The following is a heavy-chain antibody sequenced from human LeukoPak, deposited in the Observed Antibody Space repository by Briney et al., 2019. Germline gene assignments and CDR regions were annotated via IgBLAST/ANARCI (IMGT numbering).Heavy chain of an antibody. Sequence: PSETLSPTCSVSGGSISSYHWSWIRQPPGKGLEWIGYIYNSGSTNYNPSLKSRVTMSLDTSKNQFSLRLTSVTAADTAMYYCARGGGFSYADYWGQGTLVTVSS. CDR3: ARGGGFSYADY. CDR1: GGSISSYH. CDR2: IYNSGST. V-gene: IGHV4-59*01. D-gene: IGHD5-18*01. J-gene: IGHJ4*02.